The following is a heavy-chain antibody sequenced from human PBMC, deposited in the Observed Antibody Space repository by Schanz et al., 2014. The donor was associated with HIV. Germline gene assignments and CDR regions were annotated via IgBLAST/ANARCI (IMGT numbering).Heavy chain of an antibody. J-gene: IGHJ6*02. CDR2: ISGSGAGT. Sequence: EVQVLESGGGLVQPGGSLRLSCAASGDTISNYAMTWVRQAPGKGLEWVSTISGSGAGTYYADSVKGRFTISRDNSKNTLFLQMNSLRAEDTALYYCAKEMGGVVPAAPFYDYGMDVWGQGTTVTVSS. CDR3: AKEMGGVVPAAPFYDYGMDV. V-gene: IGHV3-23*01. CDR1: GDTISNYA. D-gene: IGHD2-2*01.